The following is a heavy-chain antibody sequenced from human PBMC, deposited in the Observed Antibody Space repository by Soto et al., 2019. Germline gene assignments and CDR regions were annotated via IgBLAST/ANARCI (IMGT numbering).Heavy chain of an antibody. D-gene: IGHD2-2*01. CDR2: IYWDDDK. CDR3: AHSRYCSSTSCYWVPCDY. J-gene: IGHJ4*02. V-gene: IGHV2-5*02. CDR1: GFSLSTSGVG. Sequence: QITLKESGPPLVKPTQTLTLTCTFSGFSLSTSGVGVGWIRQPPGKALEWLALIYWDDDKRYSPSLKSRLTITKDTSKNQVVLTMTNMDPVDTATYYCAHSRYCSSTSCYWVPCDYWGQGTLVTVSS.